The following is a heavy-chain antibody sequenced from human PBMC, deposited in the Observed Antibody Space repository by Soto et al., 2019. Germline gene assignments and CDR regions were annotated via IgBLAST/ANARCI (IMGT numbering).Heavy chain of an antibody. CDR2: IYYSGST. CDR1: GGSISSYY. D-gene: IGHD3-3*01. J-gene: IGHJ5*02. Sequence: SETLSLTCTVSGGSISSYYWSWIRQPPGKGLEWIGYIYYSGSTNYNPSLKSRVTISVDTSKNQFSLKLSSVTAADTAVYYCERGTKYSDFWRVWFDTWGQGTLVTVSS. CDR3: ERGTKYSDFWRVWFDT. V-gene: IGHV4-59*01.